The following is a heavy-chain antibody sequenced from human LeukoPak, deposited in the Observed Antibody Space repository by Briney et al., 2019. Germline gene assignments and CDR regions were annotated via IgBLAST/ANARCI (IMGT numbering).Heavy chain of an antibody. CDR1: GGSVISGHYC. V-gene: IGHV4-39*01. CDR3: AKLPTGFPNWFDP. Sequence: SETLSLTCTVSGGSVISGHYCWGWVRQPPGKGLEWIASVHFNGQTYSNPSLSGRVTMSIDTSKNLFSLKLTSLTAADTAVYYCAKLPTGFPNWFDPWGQGTLVTVSS. J-gene: IGHJ5*02. D-gene: IGHD3-10*01. CDR2: VHFNGQT.